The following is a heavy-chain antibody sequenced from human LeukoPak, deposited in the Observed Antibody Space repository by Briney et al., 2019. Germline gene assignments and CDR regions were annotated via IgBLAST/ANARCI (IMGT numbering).Heavy chain of an antibody. CDR3: ARVLGSSGFYYFDC. V-gene: IGHV4-59*01. J-gene: IGHJ4*02. Sequence: PSETLSLTCTVSGGSFSSYYWSWIRQSPEKGLEWIGYIHYSGSTNYNPSLKSRVTISVDRPKNQFSLKLSPVTAADTAVYYCARVLGSSGFYYFDCWGQGTLVTVSS. D-gene: IGHD3-22*01. CDR1: GGSFSSYY. CDR2: IHYSGST.